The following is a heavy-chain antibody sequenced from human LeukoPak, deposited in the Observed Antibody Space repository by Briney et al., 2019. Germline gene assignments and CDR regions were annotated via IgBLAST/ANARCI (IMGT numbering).Heavy chain of an antibody. J-gene: IGHJ4*02. Sequence: PSETLSLTCTVSGGSINSYYRSWIRQPPGKGLEWIGYIYYSGTTNYNPSLKSRVTISVDTSKNQFSLKLRSVTAADTALYYCAGGGVAVAGRVDYWGQGTLVTVSS. CDR1: GGSINSYY. D-gene: IGHD6-19*01. CDR3: AGGGVAVAGRVDY. V-gene: IGHV4-59*01. CDR2: IYYSGTT.